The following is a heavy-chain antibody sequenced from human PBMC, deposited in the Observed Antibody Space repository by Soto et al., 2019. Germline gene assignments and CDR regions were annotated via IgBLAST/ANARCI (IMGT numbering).Heavy chain of an antibody. Sequence: QVQLVQSGAEVKKPGSSVKVSCKASGGTFSSYVISWVRQAPGQGLEWMGGIIPIFGTANYAQKFQGRVTITADESTSTAYMELSSLRSEDTAVYYCARVCAYCSGGSCYSCESDYWGQGTLVTVSS. CDR2: IIPIFGTA. CDR3: ARVCAYCSGGSCYSCESDY. J-gene: IGHJ4*02. V-gene: IGHV1-69*12. D-gene: IGHD2-15*01. CDR1: GGTFSSYV.